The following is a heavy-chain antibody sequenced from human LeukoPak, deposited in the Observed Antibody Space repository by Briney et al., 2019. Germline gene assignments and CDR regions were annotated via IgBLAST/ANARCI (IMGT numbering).Heavy chain of an antibody. CDR2: ISYDGSNK. V-gene: IGHV3-30*18. Sequence: HTGASLRLSCAASGFTFSSYGMHWVRQAPGKGLEWVAVISYDGSNKYYADSVKGRFTISRDNSKNTLYLQMNSLRAEDTAVYYCAKEDSIHIGNYYGSGSYYNYFDYWGQGTLVTVSS. CDR3: AKEDSIHIGNYYGSGSYYNYFDY. J-gene: IGHJ4*02. CDR1: GFTFSSYG. D-gene: IGHD3-10*01.